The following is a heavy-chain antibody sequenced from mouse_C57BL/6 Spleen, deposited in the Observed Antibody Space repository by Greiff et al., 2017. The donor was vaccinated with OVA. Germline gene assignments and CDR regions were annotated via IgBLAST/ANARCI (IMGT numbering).Heavy chain of an antibody. V-gene: IGHV14-3*01. Sequence: VQLQQSVAELVRPGASVKLSCTASGFNIKNTYMHWVKQRPEQGLEWLGRIDPANGNTNYDPKFPGKATITADPSSNPAYLQHSSLTSEDTAIYYCARENYDYDDAPAWFAYWGQGTLVTVSA. CDR1: GFNIKNTY. J-gene: IGHJ3*01. CDR3: ARENYDYDDAPAWFAY. CDR2: IDPANGNT. D-gene: IGHD2-4*01.